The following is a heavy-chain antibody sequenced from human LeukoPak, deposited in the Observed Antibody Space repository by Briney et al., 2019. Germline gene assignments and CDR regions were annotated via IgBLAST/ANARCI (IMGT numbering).Heavy chain of an antibody. D-gene: IGHD3-3*01. Sequence: GGSLRLSCAASGFTFSSYGMHWVRQAPGKGLEWVAVIWYDGSNKYYADSVKGRFTISRDNSKNTLYLQMNSMRAEDTAVYYCARDLNPYYDFWSGHKGFDYWGQGTLVTVSS. V-gene: IGHV3-33*01. J-gene: IGHJ4*02. CDR2: IWYDGSNK. CDR3: ARDLNPYYDFWSGHKGFDY. CDR1: GFTFSSYG.